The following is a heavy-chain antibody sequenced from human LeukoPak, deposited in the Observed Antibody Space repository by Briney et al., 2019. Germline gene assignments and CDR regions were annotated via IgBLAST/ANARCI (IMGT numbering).Heavy chain of an antibody. CDR1: GGSFSGYY. CDR3: ARSRAFNSGAFDP. D-gene: IGHD1-26*01. J-gene: IGHJ5*02. CDR2: INHSGST. Sequence: SETLSLTCAVYGGSFSGYYWSWIRQPPGKGLEWIGEINHSGSTNYNPSLKSRVTISVDTSKNQFSLRLSSVTAADTAVYYCARSRAFNSGAFDPWGQGSLVTVSS. V-gene: IGHV4-34*01.